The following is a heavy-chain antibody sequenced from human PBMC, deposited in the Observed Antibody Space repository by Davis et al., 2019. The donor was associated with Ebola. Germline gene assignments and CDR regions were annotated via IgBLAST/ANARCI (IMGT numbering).Heavy chain of an antibody. Sequence: GGSLRLSCAASGFTFSSYAMHWVRQAPGKGLEWVAVISYDGSNKYYADSVKGRFTISRDNAKNSLYLQINSLRAEDTAVYYCATLGYCSSTSCYGYNWFDPWGQGTLVTVSS. J-gene: IGHJ5*02. D-gene: IGHD2-2*01. V-gene: IGHV3-30-3*01. CDR3: ATLGYCSSTSCYGYNWFDP. CDR1: GFTFSSYA. CDR2: ISYDGSNK.